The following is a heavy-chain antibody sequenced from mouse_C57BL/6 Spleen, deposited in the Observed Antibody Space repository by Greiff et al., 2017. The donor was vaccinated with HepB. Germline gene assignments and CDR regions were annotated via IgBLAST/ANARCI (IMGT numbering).Heavy chain of an antibody. CDR2: IDPETGGT. J-gene: IGHJ2*01. CDR3: TRSELYYYGSSYGGFFDY. D-gene: IGHD1-1*01. Sequence: VKLMESGAELVRPGASVTLSCKASGYTFTDYEMHWVKQTPVHGLEWIGAIDPETGGTAYNQKFKGKAILTADKSSSTAYMALRSLTSEDSAVYYCTRSELYYYGSSYGGFFDYWGQGTTLTVSS. V-gene: IGHV1-15*01. CDR1: GYTFTDYE.